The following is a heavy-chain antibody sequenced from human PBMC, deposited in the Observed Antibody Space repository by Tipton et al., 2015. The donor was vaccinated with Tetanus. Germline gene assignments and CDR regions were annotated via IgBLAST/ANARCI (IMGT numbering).Heavy chain of an antibody. D-gene: IGHD4-17*01. CDR2: INAGNGNT. CDR3: ARIPFTGHGDYLNY. J-gene: IGHJ4*02. CDR1: GYTFTSYA. Sequence: QLVQSGAEVKKPGASVKVSCKASGYTFTSYAMHWVRQAPGQRLEWMGWINAGNGNTKYSQKFQGRVTMTRDTSISTAYMELSRLRSDDTAVYYCARIPFTGHGDYLNYWGQGTLVTVSS. V-gene: IGHV1-3*01.